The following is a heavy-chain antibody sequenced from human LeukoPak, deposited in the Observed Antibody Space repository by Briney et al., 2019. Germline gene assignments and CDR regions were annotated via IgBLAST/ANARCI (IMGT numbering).Heavy chain of an antibody. J-gene: IGHJ4*02. V-gene: IGHV3-11*05. CDR1: GFTFSDYY. Sequence: GGSLRLPCAASGFTFSDYYMSWIRQAPGKGLEWVSYISGSSSFTKYADSVKGRFTISRDNAKNSLYLQMSSLRAEDTAVYYCARAGFGEWYFDDWGQGTLVTVSS. D-gene: IGHD3-10*01. CDR2: ISGSSSFT. CDR3: ARAGFGEWYFDD.